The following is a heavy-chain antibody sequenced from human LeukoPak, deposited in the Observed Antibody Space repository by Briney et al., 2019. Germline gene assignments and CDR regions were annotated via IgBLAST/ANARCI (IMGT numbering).Heavy chain of an antibody. D-gene: IGHD3-10*01. Sequence: SETLSLTCTVSGGSISSGGYYWHWIRQHPGKGLEWTGNIYHSGTTYYNPSLKSRVTISVDTSKNQFSLKLSSVTAADTAVYYCARSPTVVRIVGGNFDYWGQGTLVTVSS. CDR3: ARSPTVVRIVGGNFDY. CDR1: GGSISSGGYY. V-gene: IGHV4-31*03. CDR2: IYHSGTT. J-gene: IGHJ4*02.